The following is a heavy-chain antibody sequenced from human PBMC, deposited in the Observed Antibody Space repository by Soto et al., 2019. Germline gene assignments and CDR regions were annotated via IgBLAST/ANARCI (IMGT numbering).Heavy chain of an antibody. Sequence: EVQLVESGGGLVKPGGSLRLSCAASGFTFSSYSMNWVRQAPGKGLEWVSSISSSSSYIYYADSVKGRFTISRDNAKKSLYLQMNSLRAEDKAVYYCAREGDPHGSGPYYYYGMDVWGQGTTVTVSS. D-gene: IGHD3-10*01. CDR3: AREGDPHGSGPYYYYGMDV. CDR2: ISSSSSYI. V-gene: IGHV3-21*01. CDR1: GFTFSSYS. J-gene: IGHJ6*02.